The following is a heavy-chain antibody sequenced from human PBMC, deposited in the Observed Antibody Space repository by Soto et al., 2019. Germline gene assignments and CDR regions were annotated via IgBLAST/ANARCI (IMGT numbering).Heavy chain of an antibody. D-gene: IGHD3-22*01. CDR3: AKMSSENYYDPVFS. Sequence: QVQLVESGGGLVKTGGSLRIVCEASGFTFSDYYMSWVRQAPGKGLEWVSYISSSGNIRYYADSVKGRFTISRDNAKNSVYLHMNSLRAEDTALYFCAKMSSENYYDPVFSWGQGTLVTVSS. CDR1: GFTFSDYY. J-gene: IGHJ4*02. CDR2: ISSSGNIR. V-gene: IGHV3-11*01.